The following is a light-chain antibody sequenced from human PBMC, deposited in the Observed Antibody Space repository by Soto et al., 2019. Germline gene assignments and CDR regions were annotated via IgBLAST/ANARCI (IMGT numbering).Light chain of an antibody. CDR2: SNR. Sequence: QSVLRQPPSVSRAPGQRVSISFTGSSSNIGAGYDVHCNTQLPGTAPKLLIYSNRNRPSGVPDRFSGSKSGTSASLAITGLQAEDEADYYCQSYDSSLSGVFGGGTKVTVL. CDR1: SSNIGAGYD. J-gene: IGLJ3*02. CDR3: QSYDSSLSGV. V-gene: IGLV1-40*01.